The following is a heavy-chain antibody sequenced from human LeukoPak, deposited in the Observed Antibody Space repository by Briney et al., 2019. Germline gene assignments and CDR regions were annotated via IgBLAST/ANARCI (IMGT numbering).Heavy chain of an antibody. Sequence: VASVKVSCKASGYTFTSYYMHWVRQAPGQGLEWMGIMNPSGGSTSYAQKFQGRVTMTRDTSTSTVYMELSSLRSEDTAVYYCARDLATAALIDPWGQGTLVTVSS. D-gene: IGHD1-26*01. CDR1: GYTFTSYY. V-gene: IGHV1-46*01. CDR3: ARDLATAALIDP. J-gene: IGHJ5*02. CDR2: MNPSGGST.